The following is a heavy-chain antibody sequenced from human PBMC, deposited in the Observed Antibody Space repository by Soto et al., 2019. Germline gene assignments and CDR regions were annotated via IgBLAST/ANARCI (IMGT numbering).Heavy chain of an antibody. CDR1: GGSVSSGSYY. CDR2: IYYSGST. J-gene: IGHJ6*02. Sequence: QVQLQESGPGLVKPSETLSLTCTVSGGSVSSGSYYWSWIRQPPGKGLEWIGYIYYSGSTNYNPSLTRRVTISVDTSKTQFSLKLSSVTAADTAVYYCAGKELRVIDYYYYGMDVWGQGSTVTVSS. CDR3: AGKELRVIDYYYYGMDV. D-gene: IGHD1-26*01. V-gene: IGHV4-61*01.